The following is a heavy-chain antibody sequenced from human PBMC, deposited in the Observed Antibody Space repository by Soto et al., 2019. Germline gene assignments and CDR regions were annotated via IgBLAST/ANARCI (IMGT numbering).Heavy chain of an antibody. D-gene: IGHD1-1*01. Sequence: EVQLVESGGGLVQPGGSLRLSCAASEFTFNVYWVHWVRQAPGKGLVWVAHMNRDGTNINYADSVKGRFTISRDHAKNALCLQMNSLRVEDTAVYYCVRDRGQPDAFDIWGQGTVVTVSA. CDR1: EFTFNVYW. J-gene: IGHJ3*02. CDR3: VRDRGQPDAFDI. CDR2: MNRDGTNI. V-gene: IGHV3-74*01.